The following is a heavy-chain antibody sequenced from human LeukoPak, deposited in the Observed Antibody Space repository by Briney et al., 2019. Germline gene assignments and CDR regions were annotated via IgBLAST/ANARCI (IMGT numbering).Heavy chain of an antibody. CDR2: ISPDSIHT. Sequence: GGSLRLSCAASGFTFSSYEMNWVRQAPGKGLEWVSAISPDSIHTYYADSVKGRFTISRDNSKNTLYLQMSGLRAEDTALYYCAKFSPTTVTALGAFDYWVQGALVTVSS. D-gene: IGHD4-11*01. CDR1: GFTFSSYE. J-gene: IGHJ4*02. V-gene: IGHV3-23*01. CDR3: AKFSPTTVTALGAFDY.